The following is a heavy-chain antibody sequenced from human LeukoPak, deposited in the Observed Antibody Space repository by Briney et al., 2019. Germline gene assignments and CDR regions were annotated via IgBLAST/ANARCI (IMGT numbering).Heavy chain of an antibody. J-gene: IGHJ6*03. V-gene: IGHV4-39*07. CDR2: VYYTGTS. CDR3: ARAPRGDFWGGYPDV. Sequence: PGGSLRLSCAASGFTFNNYAMSWVRQAPGKGLEWIGSVYYTGTSYYNPSLKSRLTMSVDTSKNQFSLKLSSVTAADAAVYFCARAPRGDFWGGYPDVWGKGTTVTVS. CDR1: GFTFNNYA. D-gene: IGHD3-3*01.